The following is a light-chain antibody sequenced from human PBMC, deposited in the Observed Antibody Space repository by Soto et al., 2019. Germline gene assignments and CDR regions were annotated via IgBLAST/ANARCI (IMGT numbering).Light chain of an antibody. V-gene: IGKV3-11*01. CDR3: QQRSTWPPWT. CDR2: TAS. CDR1: QSISSY. Sequence: EIVLTQSPDTLSLSPGESATLSCRASQSISSYLAWYQQKPGQAPRLLIYTASSRATGIPARFSGSGSGTDFTLTISSLEPEDFAVYYCQQRSTWPPWTFGQGTKVEIK. J-gene: IGKJ1*01.